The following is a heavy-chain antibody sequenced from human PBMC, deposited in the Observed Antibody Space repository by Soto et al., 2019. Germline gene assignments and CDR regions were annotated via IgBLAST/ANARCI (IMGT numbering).Heavy chain of an antibody. D-gene: IGHD6-13*01. V-gene: IGHV3-23*01. Sequence: GGSLRLSCAASVLTFSGSAMSCVRQSPGKGLEWVSSISVTGASTYYADSVQGRFTVSRDNSKDTFFLEMNSLRAEDTAVYFCAKIRSIEEAFSDYWGQGTLVTVSS. CDR1: VLTFSGSA. J-gene: IGHJ4*02. CDR3: AKIRSIEEAFSDY. CDR2: ISVTGAST.